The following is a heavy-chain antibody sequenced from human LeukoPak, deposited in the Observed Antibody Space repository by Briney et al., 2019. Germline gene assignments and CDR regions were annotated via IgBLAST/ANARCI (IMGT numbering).Heavy chain of an antibody. CDR1: GFTFSSYG. Sequence: GGSLRLSCAASGFTFSSYGMHWVRQAPGKGLEGVAVISYDGSNKYYADSVKGRFTISRDNSKNTLYLQMNSLRAEDTAVYYCAKEGQGGYDFWSGYLDYWGQGTLVTVSS. D-gene: IGHD3-3*01. V-gene: IGHV3-30*18. CDR3: AKEGQGGYDFWSGYLDY. J-gene: IGHJ4*02. CDR2: ISYDGSNK.